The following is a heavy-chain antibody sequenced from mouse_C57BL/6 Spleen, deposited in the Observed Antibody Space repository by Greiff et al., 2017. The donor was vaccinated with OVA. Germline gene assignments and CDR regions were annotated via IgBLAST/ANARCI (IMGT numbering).Heavy chain of an antibody. Sequence: QVQLQQSGPGLVQPSQSLSITCTVSGFSLTSYGVHWVRQSPGKGLEWLGVIWSGGSTDYNAAFISRLSISTDNSTSQVFFKMNSLQADDTAIYSCARELGLGYFDVWGTGTTVTVSS. CDR1: GFSLTSYG. CDR3: ARELGLGYFDV. D-gene: IGHD4-1*01. J-gene: IGHJ1*03. CDR2: IWSGGST. V-gene: IGHV2-2*01.